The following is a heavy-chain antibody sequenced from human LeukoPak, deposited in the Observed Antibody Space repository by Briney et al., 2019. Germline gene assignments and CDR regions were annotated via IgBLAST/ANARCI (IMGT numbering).Heavy chain of an antibody. D-gene: IGHD3-10*01. CDR1: GFTFSNFG. V-gene: IGHV3-30*18. J-gene: IGHJ4*02. CDR3: AKDRIEWFGELLSSFDF. CDR2: ISDDGSNI. Sequence: GGSLRLSCAASGFTFSNFGMHWVRQAPGKGLEWVAVISDDGSNIHYADSVKGRFTISRDNFRNTLFLQTSSLRGEDTAAYYCAKDRIEWFGELLSSFDFWGQGTLVTVSS.